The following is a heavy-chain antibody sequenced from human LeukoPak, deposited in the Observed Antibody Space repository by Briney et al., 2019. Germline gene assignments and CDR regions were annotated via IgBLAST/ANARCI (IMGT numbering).Heavy chain of an antibody. Sequence: SETLSLTCAVYGGSFSGDFWSWIRQPAGKGLEWIGRIYTSGSTNYNPSLNSRVTMSVDTSKNQFSLKLSSVTAADTAVYYCARDVVAAAGTWDYWGQGTLVTVSS. CDR1: GGSFSGDF. J-gene: IGHJ4*02. CDR2: IYTSGST. V-gene: IGHV4-4*07. D-gene: IGHD6-13*01. CDR3: ARDVVAAAGTWDY.